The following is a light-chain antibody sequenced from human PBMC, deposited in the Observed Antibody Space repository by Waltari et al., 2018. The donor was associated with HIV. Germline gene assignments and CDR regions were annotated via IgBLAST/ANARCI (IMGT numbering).Light chain of an antibody. Sequence: QSALTQPPSASGSPGQSVTISCTGTSSYVGGYHYVSWYQQHPGKAPKLMIYEVNKRPSGVPDRFSGSKSGNTASLTVSGLQAEDEADYYCSSYAGSNNRVFGGGTKLTVL. CDR2: EVN. CDR1: SSYVGGYHY. CDR3: SSYAGSNNRV. J-gene: IGLJ2*01. V-gene: IGLV2-8*01.